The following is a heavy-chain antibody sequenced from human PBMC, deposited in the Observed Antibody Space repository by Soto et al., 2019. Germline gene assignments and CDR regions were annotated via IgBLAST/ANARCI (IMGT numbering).Heavy chain of an antibody. V-gene: IGHV1-69*13. J-gene: IGHJ4*02. CDR1: GGTFSSYA. D-gene: IGHD6-13*01. Sequence: ASVKVSCKASGGTFSSYAISWVRQAPGQGLEWMGGIIPIFGTANYAQKFQGRVTITADESTSTAYMELSSLRSEDTAVYYGASSSSSPTPYYFDYWGQGTRVTVSS. CDR2: IIPIFGTA. CDR3: ASSSSSPTPYYFDY.